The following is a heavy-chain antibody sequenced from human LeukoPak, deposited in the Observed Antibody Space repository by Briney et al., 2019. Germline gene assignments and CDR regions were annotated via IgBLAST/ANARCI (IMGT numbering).Heavy chain of an antibody. Sequence: ASVKVSCKASGYTFTNNGISWVRQAPGQGLEWMGWISAYNGNTNYAQKLQGRVTMTTDTSTSTAYMELRSLRSDDTAVYYCAKVSGSLRESWFDPWGQGTLVTVSS. V-gene: IGHV1-18*01. D-gene: IGHD1-26*01. CDR3: AKVSGSLRESWFDP. J-gene: IGHJ5*02. CDR1: GYTFTNNG. CDR2: ISAYNGNT.